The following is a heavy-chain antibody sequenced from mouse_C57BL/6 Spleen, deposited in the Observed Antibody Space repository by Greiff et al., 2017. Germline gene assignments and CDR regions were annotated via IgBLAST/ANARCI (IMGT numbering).Heavy chain of an antibody. D-gene: IGHD2-3*01. CDR1: GFTFSDYG. J-gene: IGHJ2*01. CDR2: ISSGSSTI. CDR3: ARGDGYYPFDY. Sequence: EVKLMESGGGLVKPGGSLKLSCAASGFTFSDYGMHWVRQAPEKGLEWVAYISSGSSTIYYADTVKGRFTISRDNAKNTLFLQMTSLRSEDAAMYYCARGDGYYPFDYWGQGTTLTVSS. V-gene: IGHV5-17*01.